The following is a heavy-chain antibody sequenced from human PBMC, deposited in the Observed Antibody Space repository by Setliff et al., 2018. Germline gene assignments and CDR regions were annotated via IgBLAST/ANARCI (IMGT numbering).Heavy chain of an antibody. CDR3: ARELPRTIFGVVIDY. J-gene: IGHJ4*02. CDR1: GGTFSSYA. V-gene: IGHV1-69*06. Sequence: ASVKVSCKASGGTFSSYAISWVRQAPGQGLEWMGRIIPIFGTANYAQKFQGRVTITADKSTSTAYMELSSLRSEDAAVYYCARELPRTIFGVVIDYWGQGTLVTVSS. D-gene: IGHD3-3*01. CDR2: IIPIFGTA.